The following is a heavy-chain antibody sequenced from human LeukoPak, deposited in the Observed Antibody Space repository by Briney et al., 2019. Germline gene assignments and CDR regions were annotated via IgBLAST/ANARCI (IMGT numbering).Heavy chain of an antibody. Sequence: GRSLRLSCAASGFTFSSYAMSWVRQAPGKGLEWVSVISGSGGSTYYADSVKGRFTISRDNSKNTLYLQMNSLRAEDTAVYYCAKEGVVRGVKALGYWGQGTLVTVSS. CDR2: ISGSGGST. D-gene: IGHD3-10*01. CDR3: AKEGVVRGVKALGY. V-gene: IGHV3-23*01. CDR1: GFTFSSYA. J-gene: IGHJ4*02.